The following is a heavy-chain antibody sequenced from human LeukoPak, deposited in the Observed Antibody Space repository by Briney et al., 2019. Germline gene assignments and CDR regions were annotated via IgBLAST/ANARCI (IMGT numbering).Heavy chain of an antibody. J-gene: IGHJ6*04. CDR3: AELGITMIGGV. V-gene: IGHV3-48*03. CDR2: ISSSGSTI. CDR1: GFTFSSYE. Sequence: PGGSPRLSCAASGFTFSSYEMNWVRHAPGKGLERVSYISSSGSTIYYADSVKGRFTISRDNAKNSLYLQMNSLRAEDTAVYYCAELGITMIGGVWGKGTTVTISS. D-gene: IGHD3-10*02.